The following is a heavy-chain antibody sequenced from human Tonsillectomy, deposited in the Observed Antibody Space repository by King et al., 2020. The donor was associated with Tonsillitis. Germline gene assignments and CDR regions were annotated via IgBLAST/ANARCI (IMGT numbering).Heavy chain of an antibody. Sequence: VQLVESGGGLVQPGGSLRLSCAASGFTFSSYAMSWVRQAPGKGLEWVSAISASSGTTFYADSVKGRFTISRDNAKNTLYLQMNSLRAEDTAVYYCARDGYCSSSSCYTGAFDIWGQGTMVTVSS. CDR2: ISASSGTT. CDR3: ARDGYCSSSSCYTGAFDI. J-gene: IGHJ3*02. D-gene: IGHD2-2*02. CDR1: GFTFSSYA. V-gene: IGHV3-23*04.